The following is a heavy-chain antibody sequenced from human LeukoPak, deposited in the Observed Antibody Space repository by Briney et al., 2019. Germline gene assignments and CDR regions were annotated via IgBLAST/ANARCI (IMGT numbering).Heavy chain of an antibody. CDR3: AKDSGAVAHNWFDR. V-gene: IGHV3-9*01. Sequence: PGRSLRLSCAASGFTFDDYAMHWVRQAPGKGLEWVSGISWNSGSIGYADSVKGRFTISRDNAKNSLYLQMNSLRAEDTALYYCAKDSGAVAHNWFDRWGQGTLVTVSS. D-gene: IGHD6-19*01. J-gene: IGHJ5*02. CDR2: ISWNSGSI. CDR1: GFTFDDYA.